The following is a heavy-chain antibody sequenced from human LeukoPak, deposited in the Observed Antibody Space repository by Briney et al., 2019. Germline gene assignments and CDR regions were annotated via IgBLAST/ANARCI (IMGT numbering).Heavy chain of an antibody. Sequence: QTGGSLRLSCAASGFTFSGYTLHWVRQAPGKGLEWVAIISFDGSNAYYADSVKGRFTISRDNSKNTLYLQMNSLRVDDTAVYYCARDMLGAFDNWGQGTMVTASS. CDR3: ARDMLGAFDN. D-gene: IGHD2-8*01. CDR2: ISFDGSNA. J-gene: IGHJ3*02. V-gene: IGHV3-30*04. CDR1: GFTFSGYT.